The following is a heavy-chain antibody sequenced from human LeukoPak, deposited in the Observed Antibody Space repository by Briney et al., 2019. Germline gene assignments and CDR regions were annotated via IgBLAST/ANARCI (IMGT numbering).Heavy chain of an antibody. CDR2: IWYDGSNK. Sequence: GRSLRLSCAASGFTFSSYGMHWVRQAPGKGLEWVAVIWYDGSNKYYADSVKGRFTISRDNSKNTLYLQMNSLRAEDTAVYYCAKKYYYDSSGYYGGLAFDIWGQGTMVTVSS. CDR3: AKKYYYDSSGYYGGLAFDI. J-gene: IGHJ3*02. V-gene: IGHV3-33*06. D-gene: IGHD3-22*01. CDR1: GFTFSSYG.